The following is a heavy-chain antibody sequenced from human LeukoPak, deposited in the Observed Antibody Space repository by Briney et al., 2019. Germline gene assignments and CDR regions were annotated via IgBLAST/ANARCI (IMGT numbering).Heavy chain of an antibody. CDR2: IRQDGSDK. D-gene: IGHD6-13*01. V-gene: IGHV3-7*03. CDR1: EFTVSRSY. J-gene: IGHJ4*02. Sequence: GGSLRLSCAATEFTVSRSYMTWVRQAPGKGLEWVANIRQDGSDKYYMDSVKGRFTISRDNAKNSVYLQMNSLRVEDTAVYYCARGIAAAGSYWGQGTLVTVSS. CDR3: ARGIAAAGSY.